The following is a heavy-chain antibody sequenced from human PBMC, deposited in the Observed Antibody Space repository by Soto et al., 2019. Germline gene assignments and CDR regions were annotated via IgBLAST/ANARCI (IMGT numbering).Heavy chain of an antibody. V-gene: IGHV4-39*01. CDR3: ARGRAPKGFDY. CDR1: GGSISSSSYY. CDR2: IYYSGST. D-gene: IGHD1-26*01. J-gene: IGHJ4*02. Sequence: SETLSLTCTVSGGSISSSSYYWGWIRQPPGKGLEWIGSIYYSGSTYYNPSLKSRVTISVDTSKNQFSLKLSSVTAADTAVYYCARGRAPKGFDYWGQGTLVTVSS.